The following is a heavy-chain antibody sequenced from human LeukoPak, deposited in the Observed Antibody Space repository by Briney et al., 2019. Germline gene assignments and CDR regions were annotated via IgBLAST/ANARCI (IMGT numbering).Heavy chain of an antibody. J-gene: IGHJ6*04. CDR2: ISDSGDDT. D-gene: IGHD3-10*01. CDR1: GLTFSHYA. V-gene: IGHV3-23*01. CDR3: AKIEVTMVRGFISYYYYGMDV. Sequence: GGSLRLSCAASGLTFSHYAMRWVRQAPRKGLEGVSAISDSGDDTYYAHSEKGRFPISRDNSKNTLYLQMNSLRAEDTAVFYCAKIEVTMVRGFISYYYYGMDVWGKGTTVTVSS.